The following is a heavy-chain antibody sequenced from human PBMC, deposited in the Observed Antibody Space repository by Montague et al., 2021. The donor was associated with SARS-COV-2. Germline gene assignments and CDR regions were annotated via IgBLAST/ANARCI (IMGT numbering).Heavy chain of an antibody. CDR1: AGSINNYY. J-gene: IGHJ4*02. CDR2: IYPSGDT. V-gene: IGHV4-4*07. D-gene: IGHD3-10*01. Sequence: SETLSLTCTVSAGSINNYYWSWIRQSAGKGLEWIGRIYPSGDTNYNPSLKSRVTVSVDTSKSQFSLNLNSLTVADTAVYYCASSYGSGYYGFDYQGQGIPVIVSS. CDR3: ASSYGSGYYGFDY.